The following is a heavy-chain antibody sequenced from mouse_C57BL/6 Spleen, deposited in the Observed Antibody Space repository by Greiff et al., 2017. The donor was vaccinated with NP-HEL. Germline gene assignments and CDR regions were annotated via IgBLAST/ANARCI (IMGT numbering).Heavy chain of an antibody. CDR3: ARETSGTGGFFDY. CDR1: GFTFSDYY. V-gene: IGHV5-16*01. Sequence: DVKLVESEGGLVQPGSSMKLSCTASGFTFSDYYMAWVRQVPEKGLEWVANINYDGSSTYYLDSLKSRFIISRDNAKNILYLQMSSLKSEDTATYYCARETSGTGGFFDYWGQGTTLTVSS. CDR2: INYDGSST. J-gene: IGHJ2*01. D-gene: IGHD4-1*01.